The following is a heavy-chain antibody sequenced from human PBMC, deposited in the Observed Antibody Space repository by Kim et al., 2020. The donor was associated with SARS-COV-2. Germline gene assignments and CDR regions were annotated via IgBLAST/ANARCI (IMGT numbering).Heavy chain of an antibody. CDR3: ARHEEGGYRNNWFDP. CDR2: IYPGDSDT. CDR1: GYSFTSYW. D-gene: IGHD5-18*01. V-gene: IGHV5-51*01. Sequence: GESLKISCKGSGYSFTSYWIGWVRQMPGKGLEWMGIIYPGDSDTRYSPSFQGQVTTSADKSISTSYLQWSSLKASDTAMYYCARHEEGGYRNNWFDPWGQGTLVTVSS. J-gene: IGHJ5*02.